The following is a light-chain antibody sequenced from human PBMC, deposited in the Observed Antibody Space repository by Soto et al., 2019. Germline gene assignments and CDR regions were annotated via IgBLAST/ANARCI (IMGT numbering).Light chain of an antibody. Sequence: DIVMTQSPDSLAVSLGERATINCKSSQSVLYSSNNKHYLAWYQQKPGQPPKLLIYLASTRESGGPDRFSGSGSGTDFTLTISSLQAEDEAVYYCQQYYSTLWTFGQGTKVEIK. V-gene: IGKV4-1*01. CDR2: LAS. J-gene: IGKJ1*01. CDR3: QQYYSTLWT. CDR1: QSVLYSSNNKHY.